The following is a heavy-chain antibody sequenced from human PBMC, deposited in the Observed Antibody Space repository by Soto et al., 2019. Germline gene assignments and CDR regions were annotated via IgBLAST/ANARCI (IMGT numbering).Heavy chain of an antibody. CDR1: GGSLSDYY. V-gene: IGHV4-34*01. D-gene: IGHD2-8*02. Sequence: SETLSLTCAVYGGSLSDYYWSWIRQPPGKGLEWIGQINHSGSTRYNPSLKSRVTISIGALNQFFVELNSVTAADTAVYYCARDKITGLFDYWGQGTLVTVSS. CDR3: ARDKITGLFDY. CDR2: INHSGST. J-gene: IGHJ4*02.